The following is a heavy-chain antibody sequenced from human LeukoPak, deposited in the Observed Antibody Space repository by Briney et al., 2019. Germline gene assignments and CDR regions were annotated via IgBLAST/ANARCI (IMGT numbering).Heavy chain of an antibody. J-gene: IGHJ4*02. CDR3: VRENWFFDY. CDR2: INPNSGGT. CDR1: GYTFTGYY. V-gene: IGHV1-2*02. Sequence: ASVKVSCKASGYTFTGYYMHWVRQAPGQGLEWMGWINPNSGGTNYAQKFQDRVTMTRDTSITTTYMELSSLTSDDTAVYYCVRENWFFDYWGQGSLVTVSS. D-gene: IGHD3-9*01.